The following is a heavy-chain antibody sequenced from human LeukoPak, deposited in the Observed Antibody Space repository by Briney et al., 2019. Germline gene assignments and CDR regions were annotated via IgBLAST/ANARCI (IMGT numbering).Heavy chain of an antibody. J-gene: IGHJ3*02. CDR2: IVVGSGNT. CDR1: GFTFTTSA. CDR3: AAVPNANAWYWDDAFDI. Sequence: SVKVSCKASGFTFTTSAVQWVRQARGQRLEWIGRIVVGSGNTDHAQKFQGRLTITRDISTSTAYMELSSLTSDDTAAYYCAAVPNANAWYWDDAFDIWGQGTMVTVSS. V-gene: IGHV1-58*01. D-gene: IGHD2-8*02.